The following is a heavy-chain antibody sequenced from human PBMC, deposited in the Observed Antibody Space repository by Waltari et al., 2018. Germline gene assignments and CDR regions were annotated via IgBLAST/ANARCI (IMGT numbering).Heavy chain of an antibody. CDR2: IYTSGST. J-gene: IGHJ6*03. V-gene: IGHV4-61*02. CDR1: GGSISSGSYY. Sequence: QVQLQESGPGLVKPSQTLSLTCTVSGGSISSGSYYWSWIRQPAGKGLEWIGRIYTSGSTNYNPSLKGRVTISVDTSKNQFSLKLSSVTAADTAVYYCAGATVTTLGGYYYYYMDVWGKGTTVTVSS. CDR3: AGATVTTLGGYYYYYMDV. D-gene: IGHD4-17*01.